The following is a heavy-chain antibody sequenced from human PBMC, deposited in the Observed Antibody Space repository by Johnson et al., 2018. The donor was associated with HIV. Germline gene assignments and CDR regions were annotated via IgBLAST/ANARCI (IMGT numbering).Heavy chain of an antibody. CDR2: ITWNSGSI. CDR3: ATDIRGDYRDAAFDI. V-gene: IGHV3-9*01. D-gene: IGHD4-17*01. Sequence: VQLVESGGGLVQFGRSLRLSSAASGFMFDDYAMDWVRQAPGKGLEWVSGITWNSGSIGYADSVKGRFTISRDNAKNSLYLQMNSLRAEDTALYYCATDIRGDYRDAAFDIWGRGTMVTVAS. J-gene: IGHJ3*02. CDR1: GFMFDDYA.